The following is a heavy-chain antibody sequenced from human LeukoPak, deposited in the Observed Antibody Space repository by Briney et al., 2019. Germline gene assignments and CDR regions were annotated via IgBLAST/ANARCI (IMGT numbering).Heavy chain of an antibody. Sequence: GGSLRLSCAASGFTFSNYGMNWVRQAPGKGLEWVSGITGRGESTYYADSVKGRFTMSRDNAKNSLYLQMNSLRDEDTAVYYCARETDSSLFDYWGQGTLVTVSS. CDR3: ARETDSSLFDY. D-gene: IGHD3-22*01. J-gene: IGHJ4*02. CDR2: ITGRGEST. V-gene: IGHV3-23*01. CDR1: GFTFSNYG.